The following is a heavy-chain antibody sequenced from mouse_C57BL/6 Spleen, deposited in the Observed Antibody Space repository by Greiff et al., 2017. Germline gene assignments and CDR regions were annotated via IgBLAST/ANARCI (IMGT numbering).Heavy chain of an antibody. Sequence: VKLVESGPELVKPGASVKISCKASGYAFSSSWMNWVKQRPGKGLEWIGRIYPGDGDTNYNGKFKGKATLTADKSSSTAYMQLSSLTSEDSAVYFCARWDDYYAMDYWGQGTSVTVSS. D-gene: IGHD4-1*01. CDR1: GYAFSSSW. V-gene: IGHV1-82*01. CDR3: ARWDDYYAMDY. CDR2: IYPGDGDT. J-gene: IGHJ4*01.